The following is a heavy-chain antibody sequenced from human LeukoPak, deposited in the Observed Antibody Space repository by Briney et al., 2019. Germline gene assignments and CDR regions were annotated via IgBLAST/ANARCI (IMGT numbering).Heavy chain of an antibody. CDR2: ISSNGGST. D-gene: IGHD3-16*02. V-gene: IGHV3-64*01. CDR1: GFTFSSYA. CDR3: AREGYDYVWGSYRYFDY. Sequence: GGSLRLSCAASGFTFSSYAMHWVRQAPGKGLEYVSAISSNGGSTCYANSVKGRFTISRDNSKNTLYLQMGSLRAEDMAVYYCAREGYDYVWGSYRYFDYWGQGTLVTVSS. J-gene: IGHJ4*02.